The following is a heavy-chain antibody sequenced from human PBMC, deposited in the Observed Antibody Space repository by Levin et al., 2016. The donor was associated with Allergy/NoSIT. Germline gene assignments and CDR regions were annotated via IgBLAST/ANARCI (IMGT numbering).Heavy chain of an antibody. Sequence: WIRQPPGKGLVWVSRINDDGSNTKYADSVKGRFTISRDNAKNTLYLQMNSLRGEDTAIYYCARNGYYYDTNGYYPYWGQGTLVTVSS. CDR2: INDDGSNT. V-gene: IGHV3-74*03. CDR3: ARNGYYYDTNGYYPY. D-gene: IGHD3-22*01. J-gene: IGHJ4*02.